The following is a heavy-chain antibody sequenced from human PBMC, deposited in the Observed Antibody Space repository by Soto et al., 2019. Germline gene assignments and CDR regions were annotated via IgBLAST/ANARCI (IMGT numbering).Heavy chain of an antibody. V-gene: IGHV3-30-3*01. J-gene: IGHJ6*02. Sequence: GGSLRLSCAASGFTFSSYAMHWVRQAPGKGLEWVAVISYDGSNKYYADSVKGRFTISRDNSKNTLYLQMNSLRAEDTAVYYCAREEGGMDVWGQGTTVTVSS. CDR2: ISYDGSNK. CDR3: AREEGGMDV. CDR1: GFTFSSYA.